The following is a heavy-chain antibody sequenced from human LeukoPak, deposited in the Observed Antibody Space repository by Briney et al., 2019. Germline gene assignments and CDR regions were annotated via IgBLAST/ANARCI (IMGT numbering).Heavy chain of an antibody. D-gene: IGHD2-2*01. CDR2: ISYDGSNK. J-gene: IGHJ6*02. V-gene: IGHV3-30*03. CDR1: GFIFSSYG. Sequence: GGSLRLSCAASGFIFSSYGMHWVRQAPGKGLEWVAVISYDGSNKYYADSVRGRFTISRDNSKNTLYLQMNSLRAEDTAVYYCARYPYYYYYGMDVWGQGTTVTVSS. CDR3: ARYPYYYYYGMDV.